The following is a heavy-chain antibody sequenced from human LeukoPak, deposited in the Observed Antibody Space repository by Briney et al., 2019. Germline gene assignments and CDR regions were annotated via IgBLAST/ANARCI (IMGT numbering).Heavy chain of an antibody. CDR3: ARGSPGDYVWGSYRLNWFDP. D-gene: IGHD3-16*02. J-gene: IGHJ5*02. CDR1: GYTFTSYY. CDR2: INPSGGST. V-gene: IGHV1-46*01. Sequence: ASVKVSCKASGYTFTSYYMHWVRQAPGQGLEWMGIINPSGGSTSYAQKFQGRVTMTRDMSTSTVYMELSSLRSDDTAVYYCARGSPGDYVWGSYRLNWFDPWGQGTLVTVSS.